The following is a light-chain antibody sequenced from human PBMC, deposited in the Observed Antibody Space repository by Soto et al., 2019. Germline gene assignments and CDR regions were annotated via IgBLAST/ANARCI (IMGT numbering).Light chain of an antibody. Sequence: DIQMTQSPSTLSASVGDRVTITCRASQSISNWLAWYQQKPGKAPNLLIYDASSLGSGVPSRFSGSGSGTEFTLTISSLQPDDFAPYYCQQYSRYSYSFGQGTKLEI. CDR1: QSISNW. V-gene: IGKV1-5*01. CDR2: DAS. J-gene: IGKJ2*03. CDR3: QQYSRYSYS.